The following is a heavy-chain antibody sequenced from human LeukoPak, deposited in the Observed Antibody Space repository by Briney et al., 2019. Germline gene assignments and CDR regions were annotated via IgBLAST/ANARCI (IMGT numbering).Heavy chain of an antibody. D-gene: IGHD1-7*01. Sequence: GRSLRLSCAASGFTFSSYWMSWVRQAQGKGLEWVANIKQDGSEKYYVDSVKGRFTISRDNAKNSLYLQMNSLRAEDTAVYYCARQYNWNFVDYWGQGTLVTVSS. CDR2: IKQDGSEK. CDR3: ARQYNWNFVDY. CDR1: GFTFSSYW. V-gene: IGHV3-7*01. J-gene: IGHJ4*02.